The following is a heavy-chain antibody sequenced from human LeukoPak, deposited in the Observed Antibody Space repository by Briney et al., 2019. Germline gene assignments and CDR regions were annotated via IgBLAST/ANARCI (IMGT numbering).Heavy chain of an antibody. J-gene: IGHJ5*02. CDR2: IYHSGST. D-gene: IGHD3-10*01. CDR3: ARDRPPNLLLWFGESSNWFDP. V-gene: IGHV4-38-2*02. CDR1: GYSISSGYY. Sequence: SETLSLTCAVSGYSISSGYYWGWIRQPPGKGLEWIGSIYHSGSTYYNPSPKSRVTISVDTSKNQFSLKLSSVTAADTAVYYCARDRPPNLLLWFGESSNWFDPWGQGTLVTVSS.